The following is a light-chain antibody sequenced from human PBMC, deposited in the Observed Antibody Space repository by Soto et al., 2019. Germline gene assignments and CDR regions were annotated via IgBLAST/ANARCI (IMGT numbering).Light chain of an antibody. CDR1: RDVGSD. V-gene: IGKV1-6*01. Sequence: QMIQSPSSLSASVGEKIIITCRASRDVGSDVSWYQQKPGQAPKLLIYAASNLYTGVPSRFRGSRSGTEFTLTISSLQPEDFASYYCLQDYGDSWTFGQGTKVEIE. J-gene: IGKJ1*01. CDR3: LQDYGDSWT. CDR2: AAS.